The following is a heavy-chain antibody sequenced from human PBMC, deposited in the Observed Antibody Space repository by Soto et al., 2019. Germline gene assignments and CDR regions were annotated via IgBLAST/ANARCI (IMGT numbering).Heavy chain of an antibody. Sequence: EVQLLESGGGLVQPGGSLRLSCAASGFTFSSYAMSWVRQAPGKGLEWVSAFSGSGGSTYYADSVKGRFTISRDNSKNTLYLQMNSLRAEDTAVYYCAKSIHSSGYYFDYWGQGTLVTVSS. CDR2: FSGSGGST. V-gene: IGHV3-23*01. CDR3: AKSIHSSGYYFDY. CDR1: GFTFSSYA. D-gene: IGHD3-22*01. J-gene: IGHJ4*02.